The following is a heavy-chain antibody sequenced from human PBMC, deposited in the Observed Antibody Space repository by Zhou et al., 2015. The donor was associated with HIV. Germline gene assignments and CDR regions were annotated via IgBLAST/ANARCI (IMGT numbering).Heavy chain of an antibody. CDR3: ARYCSGGTCFSQYYYGMDV. CDR2: IMPLLDIS. D-gene: IGHD2-15*01. V-gene: IGHV1-69*02. CDR1: AGTFSSYT. Sequence: QVQLVQSGAEVKEPGSSVKVSCKASAGTFSSYTINWMRQAPGQGLEWVGRIMPLLDISDSAQKFQDRVIISADKSTYTAYMELTSLTPDDTAVYYCARYCSGGTCFSQYYYGMDVWAEGTDGHRLL. J-gene: IGHJ6*04.